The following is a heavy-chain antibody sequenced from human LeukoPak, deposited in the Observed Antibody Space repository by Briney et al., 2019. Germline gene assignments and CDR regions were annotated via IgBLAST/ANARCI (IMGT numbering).Heavy chain of an antibody. V-gene: IGHV3-23*01. CDR2: MSGSGGST. D-gene: IGHD4-17*01. CDR1: GFTFSSYA. CDR3: AKEIYGDSTGGRFQH. Sequence: GGSLRLSCAASGFTFSSYAMSWVRQAPGKGLEWASVMSGSGGSTYYADSVKGRFTISRDNSKNTLYLQMNSLRAEDTAVYYCAKEIYGDSTGGRFQHWGQGTLVTVSS. J-gene: IGHJ1*01.